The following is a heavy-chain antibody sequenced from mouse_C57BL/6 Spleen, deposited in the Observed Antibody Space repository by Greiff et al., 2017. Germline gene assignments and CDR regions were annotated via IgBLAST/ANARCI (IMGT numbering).Heavy chain of an antibody. CDR1: GYSITSGYY. CDR2: ISYDGSN. D-gene: IGHD2-2*01. J-gene: IGHJ2*01. Sequence: ESGPGLVKPSQSLSLTCSVTGYSITSGYYWNWIRQFPGNKLEWMGYISYDGSNNYNPSLKNRISITRDTSKNQFFLKLNSVTTEDTATYYCARDYGYYYFDYWGQGTTLTVSS. CDR3: ARDYGYYYFDY. V-gene: IGHV3-6*01.